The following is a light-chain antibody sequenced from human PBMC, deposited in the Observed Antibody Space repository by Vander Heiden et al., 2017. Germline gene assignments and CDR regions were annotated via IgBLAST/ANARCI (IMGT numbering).Light chain of an antibody. CDR1: ELGDKY. V-gene: IGLV3-1*01. J-gene: IGLJ1*01. CDR2: QDN. Sequence: SYELTQPPSVSVSPGQTASIPCSGDELGDKYVCWYQQKPGQSPVLVMYQDNKRPSGIPERFSGSNSGDTATLTISGTQPMDEADFYCQAWDGSTGVFGTGTKVTVL. CDR3: QAWDGSTGV.